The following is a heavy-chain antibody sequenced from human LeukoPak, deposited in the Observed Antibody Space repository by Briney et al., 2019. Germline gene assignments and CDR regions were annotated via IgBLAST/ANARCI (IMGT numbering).Heavy chain of an antibody. CDR2: IYYSGST. D-gene: IGHD2-2*01. CDR1: GVSISSSNYY. Sequence: SETLSLTCTVSGVSISSSNYYWSWIRRHPGEGLEWIGYIYYSGSTYYSPSLKSRVTISVDTSKNQFSLKLNSVTAADTAVYYCTRANRYCTSTSCYDFDYWGQGTLVTVSS. J-gene: IGHJ4*02. CDR3: TRANRYCTSTSCYDFDY. V-gene: IGHV4-31*03.